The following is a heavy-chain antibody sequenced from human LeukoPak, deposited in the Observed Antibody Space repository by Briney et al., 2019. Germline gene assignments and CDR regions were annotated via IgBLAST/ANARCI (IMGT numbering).Heavy chain of an antibody. CDR2: IYYSGST. V-gene: IGHV4-59*02. J-gene: IGHJ6*03. CDR1: GFTVSSDY. CDR3: ARTQEAGYSSGRYDSYYYYYMDV. D-gene: IGHD6-19*01. Sequence: GSLRLSCAASGFTVSSDYMNWVRQPPGKGLEWIGSIYYSGSTYYNPSLKSRVTISVDTSKNQFSLKLSSVTAADTAVYFCARTQEAGYSSGRYDSYYYYYMDVWGKGTTVTISS.